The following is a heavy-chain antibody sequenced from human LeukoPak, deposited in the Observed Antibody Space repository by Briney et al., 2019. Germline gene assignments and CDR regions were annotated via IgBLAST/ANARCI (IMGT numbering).Heavy chain of an antibody. J-gene: IGHJ4*02. CDR3: ARSRGSYYGDAIDY. V-gene: IGHV3-21*01. CDR2: ISISSSYI. Sequence: VGALRLSCAASGFTFSSYSMNWVRQAPGKGLECGSSISISSSYIYYADSVKGRFTISRDNAKNSLYLKMNSLRAEDTAVYYCARSRGSYYGDAIDYWGQGTLVTVSS. CDR1: GFTFSSYS. D-gene: IGHD4-17*01.